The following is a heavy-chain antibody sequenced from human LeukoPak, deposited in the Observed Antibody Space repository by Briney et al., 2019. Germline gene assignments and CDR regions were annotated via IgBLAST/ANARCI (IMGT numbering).Heavy chain of an antibody. J-gene: IGHJ6*03. Sequence: GGSLRLSCAASGFTFSSYAMSWVRQAPGKGLEWGSAISGSGGSTYYADSVKGRFTISRDNSKNTLYLQMNSLRAEDTAVYYCAKAPQSKIFGVVIRNYYYMDVWGKGTTVTVSS. CDR3: AKAPQSKIFGVVIRNYYYMDV. CDR1: GFTFSSYA. V-gene: IGHV3-23*01. CDR2: ISGSGGST. D-gene: IGHD3-3*01.